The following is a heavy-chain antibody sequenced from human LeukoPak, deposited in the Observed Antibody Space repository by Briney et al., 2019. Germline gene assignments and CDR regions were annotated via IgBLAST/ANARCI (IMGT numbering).Heavy chain of an antibody. CDR2: ISSSGSTI. CDR1: GFTFSSYE. CDR3: WGYCSSTSCYYRIDWFDP. J-gene: IGHJ5*02. D-gene: IGHD2-2*01. V-gene: IGHV3-48*03. Sequence: GGSLRLSCAASGFTFSSYEMNWVRQAPGKGLEWVSYISSSGSTIYYADSVKGRFTISRDNAKNSLYLQMNSLRAEDTAVYYCWGYCSSTSCYYRIDWFDPWGQGTLVTVSS.